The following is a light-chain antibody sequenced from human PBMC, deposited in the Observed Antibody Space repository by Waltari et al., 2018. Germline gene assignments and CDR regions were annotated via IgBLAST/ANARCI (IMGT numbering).Light chain of an antibody. J-gene: IGKJ3*01. CDR3: QQLESYAFT. CDR1: QGIASF. V-gene: IGKV1-9*01. Sequence: DIQLTQSPPLLSASVGDRVTITCRASQGIASFLAWYQQKPGKAPKLLIYPASILQSGVPSRLSGSGSGTEFSLTISSLQPEDFATYYCQQLESYAFTFGPGTKVDIK. CDR2: PAS.